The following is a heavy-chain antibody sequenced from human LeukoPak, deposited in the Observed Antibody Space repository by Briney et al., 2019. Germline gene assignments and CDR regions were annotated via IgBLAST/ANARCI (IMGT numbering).Heavy chain of an antibody. V-gene: IGHV3-30*02. CDR3: AKSAPIDRYYYYGMDV. CDR1: GFTFSSYG. D-gene: IGHD3-16*02. CDR2: IRYDGSNK. J-gene: IGHJ6*02. Sequence: GGSLRLSCAASGFTFSSYGMHWVRQAPGKGLEWVAFIRYDGSNKYCADSVKGRFTISRDNSKNTLYLQMNSLRAEDTAVYYCAKSAPIDRYYYYGMDVWGQGTTVTVSS.